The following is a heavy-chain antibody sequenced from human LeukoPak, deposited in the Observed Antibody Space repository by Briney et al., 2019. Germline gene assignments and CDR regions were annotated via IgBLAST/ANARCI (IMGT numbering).Heavy chain of an antibody. CDR2: IIPIFGTA. CDR3: ARSRIVATIFDY. Sequence: SSVKVSCKASGGTFSSYAISWVRQAPGQGLEWMGGIIPIFGTANYAQKFQGRVTITTDESTSTAYMELSSLRSEDTAVYYCARSRIVATIFDYWGQGTLVTVSS. J-gene: IGHJ4*02. CDR1: GGTFSSYA. V-gene: IGHV1-69*05. D-gene: IGHD5-12*01.